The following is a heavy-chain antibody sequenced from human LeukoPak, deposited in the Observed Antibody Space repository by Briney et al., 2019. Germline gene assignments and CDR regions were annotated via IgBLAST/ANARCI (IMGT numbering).Heavy chain of an antibody. D-gene: IGHD3-10*01. CDR1: GFTFSSYW. V-gene: IGHV3-7*04. Sequence: GGSLRLSCAASGFTFSSYWMSWVRQAPGKGLEWVANIKQDGSEKYYVDSVKGRFTISRDNAKNSLYLQMNSLRAEDTAVYYCARVISTYYYGSGSYYSYYYMDVWGKGTTVTVSS. J-gene: IGHJ6*03. CDR2: IKQDGSEK. CDR3: ARVISTYYYGSGSYYSYYYMDV.